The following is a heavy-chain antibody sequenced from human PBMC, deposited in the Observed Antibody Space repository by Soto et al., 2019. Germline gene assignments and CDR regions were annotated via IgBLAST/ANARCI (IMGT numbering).Heavy chain of an antibody. D-gene: IGHD6-19*01. V-gene: IGHV1-18*01. Sequence: ASVKVSCTASGYTFTSYGISWVRQAPGQGLEWMGWISAYNGNTNYAQKLQGRVTMTTDTSTSTAYMELRSLRSDDTAVYYCARERAYSSGWYRGGNWFDPWGQGTLVTVSS. CDR3: ARERAYSSGWYRGGNWFDP. J-gene: IGHJ5*02. CDR1: GYTFTSYG. CDR2: ISAYNGNT.